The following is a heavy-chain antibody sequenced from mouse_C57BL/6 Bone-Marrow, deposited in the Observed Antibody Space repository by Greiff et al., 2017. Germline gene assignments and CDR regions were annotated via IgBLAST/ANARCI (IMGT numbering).Heavy chain of an antibody. V-gene: IGHV5-17*01. D-gene: IGHD2-12*01. Sequence: EVQLVESGGGLVKPGGSLKLSCAASGFTFSDYGMHWVRQAPEKGLEWVAYISSGSSTIYYAATVKSRFTISSENAKNTLFLQMTSLRSEDTAMYYCASSYSVNAMDYGGQGTSATVSS. CDR1: GFTFSDYG. J-gene: IGHJ4*01. CDR3: ASSYSVNAMDY. CDR2: ISSGSSTI.